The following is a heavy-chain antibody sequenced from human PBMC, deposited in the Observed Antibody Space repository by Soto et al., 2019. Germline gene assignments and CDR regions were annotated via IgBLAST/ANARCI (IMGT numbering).Heavy chain of an antibody. D-gene: IGHD3-10*01. CDR3: ARGMSGTLFDN. V-gene: IGHV4-31*03. CDR2: IYYSGST. J-gene: IGHJ4*02. CDR1: GGSISTGGYY. Sequence: QVQLQESGPGLVKPSQTLSLTCTVSGGSISTGGYYWTWIRQHPGKGLEWIGYIYYSGSTYYTPSLKGRGNISVDTSKNQFSLKLSSVTAADTAVYYCARGMSGTLFDNWGPGTLVTVSS.